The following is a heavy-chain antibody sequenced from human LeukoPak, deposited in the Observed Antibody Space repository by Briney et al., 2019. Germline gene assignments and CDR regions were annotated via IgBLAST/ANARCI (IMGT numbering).Heavy chain of an antibody. V-gene: IGHV3-30-3*01. CDR1: GFTFSSYA. CDR2: ISYDGSNK. J-gene: IGHJ4*02. CDR3: ASDAIVGATSEIDY. D-gene: IGHD1-26*01. Sequence: GGSLRLSCAAPGFTFSSYAMRWGRQAPGRGREWVAVISYDGSNKYYADSVKGRFTISRDTSKNTLYLQMNSMRAEDTAVYYCASDAIVGATSEIDYWGQGTLVTVSS.